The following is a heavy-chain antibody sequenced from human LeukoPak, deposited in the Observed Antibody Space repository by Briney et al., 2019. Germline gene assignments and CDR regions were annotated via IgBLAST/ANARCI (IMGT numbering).Heavy chain of an antibody. J-gene: IGHJ4*02. Sequence: GGSLRLSCAGSGFTFSTYWMHWVRRAPGKGLVWVSRINGDGGSTSYADSVKGRFTISRDNANNTLYLQMHSLRAEDTAVYYCARVQDYGDYGGSFDYWGQGTLVTVSS. D-gene: IGHD4-17*01. CDR2: INGDGGST. V-gene: IGHV3-74*01. CDR3: ARVQDYGDYGGSFDY. CDR1: GFTFSTYW.